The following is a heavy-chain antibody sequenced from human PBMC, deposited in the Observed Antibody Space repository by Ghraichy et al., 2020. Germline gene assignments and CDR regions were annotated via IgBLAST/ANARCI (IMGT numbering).Heavy chain of an antibody. D-gene: IGHD5-24*01. CDR3: AKDSVVMATIYGMDV. J-gene: IGHJ6*02. CDR2: ISWNSGSI. V-gene: IGHV3-9*01. CDR1: GFTFDDYA. Sequence: GGSLRLSCAASGFTFDDYAMHWVRQAPGKGLEWVSGISWNSGSIGYADSVKGRFTISRDNAKNSLYLQMNSLRAEDTALYYCAKDSVVMATIYGMDVWGQGTTVTVSS.